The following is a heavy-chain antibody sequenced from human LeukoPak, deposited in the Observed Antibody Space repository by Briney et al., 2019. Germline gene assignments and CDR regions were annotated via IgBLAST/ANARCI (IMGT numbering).Heavy chain of an antibody. D-gene: IGHD3-22*01. CDR1: GFTFSSYS. V-gene: IGHV3-21*06. CDR2: ISSSSSYI. CDR3: ARRDYHGSSGYYDSSC. J-gene: IGHJ4*02. Sequence: GGSLRLSCAASGFTFSSYSMNWVRQAPGKGLEWVSSISSSSSYIYYADSVKGRFTISRDNAKNLLYLQMNSLRAEDTALYYCARRDYHGSSGYYDSSCWGQGTLVTVSS.